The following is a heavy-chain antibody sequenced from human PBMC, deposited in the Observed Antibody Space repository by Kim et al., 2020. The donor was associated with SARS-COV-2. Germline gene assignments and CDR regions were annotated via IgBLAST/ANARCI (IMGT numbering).Heavy chain of an antibody. CDR3: AKGAGAAAVENLFDF. V-gene: IGHV3-30*18. CDR1: GFTFGYFG. Sequence: GGSLRLSCAASGFTFGYFGMHWVRQAPGKGLEWVAIISYDGSNKYYADSVKGRFTISRDNSKNTLYLQMHSLRAEDTAVYYCAKGAGAAAVENLFDFWGQGTLVTVSS. CDR2: ISYDGSNK. D-gene: IGHD6-13*01. J-gene: IGHJ4*02.